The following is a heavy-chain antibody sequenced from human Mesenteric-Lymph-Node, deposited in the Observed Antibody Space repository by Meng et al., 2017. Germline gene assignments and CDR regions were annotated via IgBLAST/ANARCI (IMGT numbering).Heavy chain of an antibody. CDR1: GYTFTSYD. D-gene: IGHD3-22*01. Sequence: ASVKVSCKASGYTFTSYDINWVRQATGQGLEWMGWMNPNSGNTGYAQKFQGRVTMTRNTSISTAYMELSSLRSEDTAVYYCAKVFSQYYYDSSGYLYYFDYWGQGTLVTVSS. J-gene: IGHJ4*02. CDR3: AKVFSQYYYDSSGYLYYFDY. V-gene: IGHV1-8*01. CDR2: MNPNSGNT.